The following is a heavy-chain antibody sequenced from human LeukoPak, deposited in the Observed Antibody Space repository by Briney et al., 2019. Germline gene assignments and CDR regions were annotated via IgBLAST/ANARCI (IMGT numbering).Heavy chain of an antibody. Sequence: GGSLRLSCAASGFTFSSYSMNWVRQAPGKGLEWVSSISSSSSYIYYADSVKGRFTISRDNAKNSLYLQMNSLRAEDTAVYYCARSLWGLHYDILTGYHRVFDYWGQGTLVTVSS. D-gene: IGHD3-9*01. CDR3: ARSLWGLHYDILTGYHRVFDY. V-gene: IGHV3-21*01. J-gene: IGHJ4*02. CDR1: GFTFSSYS. CDR2: ISSSSSYI.